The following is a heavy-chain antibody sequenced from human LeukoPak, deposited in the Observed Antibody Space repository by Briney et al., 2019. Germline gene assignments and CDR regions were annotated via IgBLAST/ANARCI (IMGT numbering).Heavy chain of an antibody. CDR3: AREADQYSSRGALSY. V-gene: IGHV1-69*13. Sequence: SVKVSCKASGGTFSSYAISWVRQAPGQGLEWMGGIIPIFGTANYAQKFQGRVTITAHESTSTAYMELSSLRSEDTAVYYCAREADQYSSRGALSYWGQGTLVTVSS. CDR2: IIPIFGTA. J-gene: IGHJ4*02. D-gene: IGHD6-13*01. CDR1: GGTFSSYA.